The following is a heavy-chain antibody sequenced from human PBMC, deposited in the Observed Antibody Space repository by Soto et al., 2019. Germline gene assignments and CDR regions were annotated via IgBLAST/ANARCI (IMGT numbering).Heavy chain of an antibody. CDR1: GYTFTSYD. D-gene: IGHD3-16*01. J-gene: IGHJ6*03. V-gene: IGHV1-8*01. CDR3: ATGRGKSSYCYMDV. CDR2: MNPNSGNT. Sequence: GASVKVSCKASGYTFTSYDINWVRQATGQGLEWMGWMNPNSGNTGYAQKFQGRVTMTRNTSISTAYMELSSLRSEDTAVYYCATGRGKSSYCYMDVWGKGTTVTVSS.